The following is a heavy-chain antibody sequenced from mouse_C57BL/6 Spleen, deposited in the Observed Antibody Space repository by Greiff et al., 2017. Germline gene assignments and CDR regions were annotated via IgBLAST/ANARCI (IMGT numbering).Heavy chain of an antibody. D-gene: IGHD2-4*01. CDR3: ARSNYYDDYYAMDY. CDR2: IHPNSGST. V-gene: IGHV1-64*01. J-gene: IGHJ4*01. Sequence: QVQLKQSGAELVKPGASVKLSCKASGYTFTSYWMHWVKQRPGQGLEWIGMIHPNSGSTNYNEKFKSKATLTVDKSSSTAYMQLSSLTSEDSAVYYCARSNYYDDYYAMDYWGQGTSVTVSS. CDR1: GYTFTSYW.